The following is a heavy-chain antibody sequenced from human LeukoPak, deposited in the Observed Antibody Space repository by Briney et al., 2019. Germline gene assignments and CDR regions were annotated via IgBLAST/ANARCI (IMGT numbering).Heavy chain of an antibody. V-gene: IGHV1-2*06. CDR2: INPNSGGT. J-gene: IGHJ4*02. CDR1: GGTFSSYA. Sequence: VASVKVSCKASGGTFSSYAISWVRQAPGQGLEWMGRINPNSGGTNYAQKFQGRVTMTRDTSISTAYMELSRLRSDDTAVYYCARVEYSSSWYRDWGQGTLVTVSS. D-gene: IGHD6-13*01. CDR3: ARVEYSSSWYRD.